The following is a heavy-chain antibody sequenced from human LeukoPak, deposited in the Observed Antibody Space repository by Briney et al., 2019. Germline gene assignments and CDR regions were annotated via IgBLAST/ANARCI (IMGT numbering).Heavy chain of an antibody. CDR3: ARGEGYSSSSDWFDP. D-gene: IGHD6-6*01. CDR1: GGSISSGGYS. CDR2: IYYSGST. V-gene: IGHV4-30-4*07. J-gene: IGHJ5*02. Sequence: SHTLSLTCAVSGGSISSGGYSWSWIRQPPGKGLEWIGYIYYSGSTYYNPSLKSRVTISVDTSKNQFSLKLSSVTAADTAVYYCARGEGYSSSSDWFDPWGQGTLVTVSS.